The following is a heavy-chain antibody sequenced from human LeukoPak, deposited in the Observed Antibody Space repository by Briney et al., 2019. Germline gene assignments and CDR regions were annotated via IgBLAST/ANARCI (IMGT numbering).Heavy chain of an antibody. J-gene: IGHJ4*02. Sequence: SETLSLTCTVSGGSISSYYWSWIRQPPGKGLEWIGYIYYSGSTNNNPSLKSRVTISVDTSKNQFSLKLSSVTAADTAVYYCARTARGYLDYWGQGTLVTVSS. CDR2: IYYSGST. V-gene: IGHV4-59*01. CDR1: GGSISSYY. D-gene: IGHD3-22*01. CDR3: ARTARGYLDY.